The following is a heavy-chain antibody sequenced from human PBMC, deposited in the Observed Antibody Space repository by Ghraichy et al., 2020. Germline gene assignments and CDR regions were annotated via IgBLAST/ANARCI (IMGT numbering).Heavy chain of an antibody. V-gene: IGHV3-72*01. CDR1: GFTFSDHY. CDR2: IRNKANSYTT. Sequence: GGSLRLSCAASGFTFSDHYMDWVRQAPGKGLEWVGRIRNKANSYTTEYAASVKGRFTISRDDSKNSLYLQMNSLKTEDTAVYYCARRRLRSGGLDYLGQGTLVTVSS. J-gene: IGHJ4*02. CDR3: ARRRLRSGGLDY. D-gene: IGHD3-10*01.